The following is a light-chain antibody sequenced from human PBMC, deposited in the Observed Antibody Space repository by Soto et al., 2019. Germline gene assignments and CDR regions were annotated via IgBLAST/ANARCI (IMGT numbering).Light chain of an antibody. CDR3: QQYNSYPWT. V-gene: IGKV1-5*03. CDR1: QSISSR. Sequence: DIQMTQSPSTLSASVGDRVTITCRASQSISSRLAWYQQKPGKAPKLLIYKASSLESGVPSRFSGSGSGTEFTLTISSLQPDDFATYYCQQYNSYPWTSGQGTKVEIK. J-gene: IGKJ1*01. CDR2: KAS.